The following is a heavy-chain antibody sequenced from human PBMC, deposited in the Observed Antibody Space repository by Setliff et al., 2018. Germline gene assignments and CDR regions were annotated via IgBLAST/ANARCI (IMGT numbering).Heavy chain of an antibody. V-gene: IGHV4-39*07. CDR1: GGSISTSSY. J-gene: IGHJ5*02. Sequence: PSETLSLTCTVSGGSISTSSYWGWIRQPPGKGLEWIGSIYYSGTTYYNPSLKSRVTISVDTSKNQFSLKLSSVTAADTAIYYCAAVGIDAGGGWFDPWGHGIPVTVSS. CDR2: IYYSGTT. D-gene: IGHD1-26*01. CDR3: AAVGIDAGGGWFDP.